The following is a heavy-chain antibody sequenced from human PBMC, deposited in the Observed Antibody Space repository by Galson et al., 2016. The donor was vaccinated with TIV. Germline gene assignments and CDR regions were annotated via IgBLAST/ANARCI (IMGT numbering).Heavy chain of an antibody. CDR1: GSTFSSFG. V-gene: IGHV3-33*01. D-gene: IGHD6-13*01. CDR2: IWYDGLNQ. J-gene: IGHJ5*02. Sequence: SLRLSCAASGSTFSSFGMHWVRQAPGKGLEWVAVIWYDGLNQYYTDSVKGRFTISRDNSKNTLYLQMNSLRVEDTAMYYCARARSAPGWFDPWGQGTLVPVSS. CDR3: ARARSAPGWFDP.